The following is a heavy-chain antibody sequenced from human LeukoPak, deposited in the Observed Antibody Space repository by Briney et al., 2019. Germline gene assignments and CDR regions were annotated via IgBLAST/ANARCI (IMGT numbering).Heavy chain of an antibody. J-gene: IGHJ4*02. CDR2: ISGSGGST. V-gene: IGHV3-23*01. CDR1: GFTFSSYA. Sequence: GSLRLSCAASGFTFSSYAMSWVRQAPGKGLEGVSAISGSGGSTYYADSVKGRFTISRDNSKNTLYLQMNSLRSEDTAVYYCAKESPVNGYSSSWYGEQFDYWGQGTLVTVSS. CDR3: AKESPVNGYSSSWYGEQFDY. D-gene: IGHD6-13*01.